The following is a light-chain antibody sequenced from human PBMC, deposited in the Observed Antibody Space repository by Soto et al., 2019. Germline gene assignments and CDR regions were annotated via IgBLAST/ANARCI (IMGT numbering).Light chain of an antibody. Sequence: DIQMTQSPSTLSGSVGDRVTITCRASQTISSWLAWYQQKPGEAPKLLIYKASTLKSVVPSRFSGSGSGTEFTLTISSLQPDDFATYYCQHYNSYSEAFGQGTKVDIK. V-gene: IGKV1-5*03. CDR2: KAS. CDR1: QTISSW. J-gene: IGKJ1*01. CDR3: QHYNSYSEA.